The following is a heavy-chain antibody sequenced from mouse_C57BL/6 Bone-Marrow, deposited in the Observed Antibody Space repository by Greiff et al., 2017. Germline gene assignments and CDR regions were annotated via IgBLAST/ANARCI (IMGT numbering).Heavy chain of an antibody. Sequence: QVQLQQPGAELARPGASVKLSCKASGYTFTSYGISWVKQRTGQGLEWIGEIYTCSGYTYYNEKFKGKATLTVDKSSSTAYIGLRILTSEDSAVYFSARPRRSYAMDYWGQGTTVTVSS. CDR1: GYTFTSYG. J-gene: IGHJ4*01. CDR3: ARPRRSYAMDY. D-gene: IGHD1-1*01. CDR2: IYTCSGYT. V-gene: IGHV1-81*01.